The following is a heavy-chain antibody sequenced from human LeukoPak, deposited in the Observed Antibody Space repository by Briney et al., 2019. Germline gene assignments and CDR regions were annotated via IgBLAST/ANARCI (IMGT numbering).Heavy chain of an antibody. D-gene: IGHD3-3*01. Sequence: GASVKVSCRFSGYTLTESSIHWVRQAPGKGLEWMGGFDPEDGETIYAQKFQGRVTMTEDTSTDTAYMQLSSLRSEDTAVYYCATRRVTIFGIIIFDIWGQGTMVTVSS. V-gene: IGHV1-24*01. CDR2: FDPEDGET. CDR3: ATRRVTIFGIIIFDI. J-gene: IGHJ3*02. CDR1: GYTLTESS.